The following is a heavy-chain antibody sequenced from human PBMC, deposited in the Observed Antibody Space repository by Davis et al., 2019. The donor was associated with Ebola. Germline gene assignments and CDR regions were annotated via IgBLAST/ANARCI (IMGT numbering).Heavy chain of an antibody. CDR3: ARDRGYSSGWYVQH. CDR1: GYTFTGYY. D-gene: IGHD6-19*01. CDR2: INPNSGGT. V-gene: IGHV1-2*06. Sequence: AASVKVSCKASGYTFTGYYMHWVRQAPGQGLEWMGRINPNSGGTNYAQKFQGRVTMTRDTSISTAYMELSRLRSDDTAVYYCARDRGYSSGWYVQHWGQGTLVTVSS. J-gene: IGHJ1*01.